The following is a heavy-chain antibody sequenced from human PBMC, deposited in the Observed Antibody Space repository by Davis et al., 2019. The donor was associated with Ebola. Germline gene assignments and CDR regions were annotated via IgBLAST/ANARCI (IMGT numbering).Heavy chain of an antibody. V-gene: IGHV3-33*01. Sequence: PGGSLRLSCAASGFAFSSYGMHWVRQAPGKGLEWVALIWYDGNNRYYADSVKGRFTISRDNSKNALYQQMNSLRAEDTAVYYCAGGNSAYDQTSYGMDVWGKGTTVTVSS. CDR1: GFAFSSYG. CDR2: IWYDGNNR. J-gene: IGHJ6*04. D-gene: IGHD5-12*01. CDR3: AGGNSAYDQTSYGMDV.